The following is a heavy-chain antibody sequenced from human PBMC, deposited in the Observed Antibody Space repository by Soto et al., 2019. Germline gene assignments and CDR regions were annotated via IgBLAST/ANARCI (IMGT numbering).Heavy chain of an antibody. CDR2: IKPDESEK. CDR1: GFTFRDSW. D-gene: IGHD4-4*01. CDR3: VRGGSNYAY. Sequence: EVQLVEAGGGLVQPGGSLRLSCTASGFTFRDSWMTWVRQATGKGLEWVARIKPDESEKKYADSVKGRFSISRDNAKNSMYLQMDSLRGEETAGYYCVRGGSNYAYWGQGALGNVSS. J-gene: IGHJ4*02. V-gene: IGHV3-7*01.